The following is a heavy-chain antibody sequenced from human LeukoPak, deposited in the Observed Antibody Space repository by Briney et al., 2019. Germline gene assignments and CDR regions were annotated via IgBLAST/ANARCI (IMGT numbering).Heavy chain of an antibody. CDR1: GGSISSGSDY. CDR2: VYTSGNT. CDR3: ARIRSRKWGFDY. V-gene: IGHV4-61*02. D-gene: IGHD1-26*01. J-gene: IGHJ4*02. Sequence: SETLSLTCTVSGGSISSGSDYWTWIRQSAGKGLEWIGRVYTSGNTKYNPSLNSRVTISIDTSKNQFSLRLSSVSAADTAVYYCARIRSRKWGFDYWGQGTLVTVSS.